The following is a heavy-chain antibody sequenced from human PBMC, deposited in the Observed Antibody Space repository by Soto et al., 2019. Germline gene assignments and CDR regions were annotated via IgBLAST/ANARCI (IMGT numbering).Heavy chain of an antibody. D-gene: IGHD6-19*01. CDR3: AKGLSSSSGWPVFQH. J-gene: IGHJ1*01. V-gene: IGHV3-11*01. Sequence: QVQLVESGGGLVKPGGSLRLSCAGSGFRFSDYDMNWIRQAPGKGLEWIAYISGSGWTTFYADSVKGRFTISRDNAKNSLYIQMNNLRAEDTALYYCAKGLSSSSGWPVFQHWGQGALVTVSS. CDR2: ISGSGWTT. CDR1: GFRFSDYD.